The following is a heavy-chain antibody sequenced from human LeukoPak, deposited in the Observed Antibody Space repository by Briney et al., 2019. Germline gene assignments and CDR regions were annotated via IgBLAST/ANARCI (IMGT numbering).Heavy chain of an antibody. CDR2: INWNSGTT. J-gene: IGHJ6*03. CDR3: AKDPYMDV. V-gene: IGHV3-9*01. Sequence: GRSLRLSCAASGFSFADATMHWVRQVPGKGLEWVSGINWNSGTTGYADSVKGRFTVSRDNAKNSLYLQMNSLKTEDTALYYCAKDPYMDVWGKGTTVTVSS. CDR1: GFSFADAT.